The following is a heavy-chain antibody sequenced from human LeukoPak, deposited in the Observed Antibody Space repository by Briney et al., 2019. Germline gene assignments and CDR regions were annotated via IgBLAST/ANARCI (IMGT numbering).Heavy chain of an antibody. CDR1: GFTFGSYG. CDR3: ANAGDSSGWDFDY. CDR2: IRYDGSNK. Sequence: GGSLRLSCAASGFTFGSYGMHWVRQAPGKGLEWVAFIRYDGSNKYYADSVKGRFTISRDNSKNTLYLQMNSLRAEDTAVYYCANAGDSSGWDFDYWGQGTLVTVSS. D-gene: IGHD6-19*01. V-gene: IGHV3-30*02. J-gene: IGHJ4*02.